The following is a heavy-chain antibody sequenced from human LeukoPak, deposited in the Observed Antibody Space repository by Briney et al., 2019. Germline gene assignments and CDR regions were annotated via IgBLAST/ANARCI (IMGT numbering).Heavy chain of an antibody. CDR1: GASMSSYY. Sequence: SETLSLTCTVSGASMSSYYWSWIRQPPGKGLEWIGYIYYSGSTNYNPSLKSRVTISVDTSKNQFSLKLSSVTAADTAVYYCARPVVGATPFWYFDLWGRGTLVTVSS. V-gene: IGHV4-59*01. CDR3: ARPVVGATPFWYFDL. D-gene: IGHD1-26*01. J-gene: IGHJ2*01. CDR2: IYYSGST.